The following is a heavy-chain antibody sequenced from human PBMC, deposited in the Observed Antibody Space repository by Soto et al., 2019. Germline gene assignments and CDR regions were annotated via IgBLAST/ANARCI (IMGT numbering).Heavy chain of an antibody. D-gene: IGHD4-4*01. Sequence: VASVKVSCKVSGYTLTELSMHWLRQSPGKGLEWMGGFDPEDGETIYAQKFQGRVTMTEDTSTDTAYMELSSLRSEDTAVYYCATGVTTTYYYYGMDVWGQGTTVTVSS. CDR3: ATGVTTTYYYYGMDV. V-gene: IGHV1-24*01. CDR2: FDPEDGET. CDR1: GYTLTELS. J-gene: IGHJ6*02.